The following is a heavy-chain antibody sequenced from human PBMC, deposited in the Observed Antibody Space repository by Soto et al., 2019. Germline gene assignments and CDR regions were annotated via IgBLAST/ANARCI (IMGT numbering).Heavy chain of an antibody. V-gene: IGHV3-30-3*01. Sequence: HPGGSLRLSCAASGFTFSSYSMHWVRQAPGKGLEWVAVISYDGSNKYYADSVKGRFTISRENSKNTLYLQMNSLRAEDTAVYYCARTPPHDYGDPYGMDVWGQGTTVNVSS. D-gene: IGHD4-17*01. CDR1: GFTFSSYS. J-gene: IGHJ6*02. CDR2: ISYDGSNK. CDR3: ARTPPHDYGDPYGMDV.